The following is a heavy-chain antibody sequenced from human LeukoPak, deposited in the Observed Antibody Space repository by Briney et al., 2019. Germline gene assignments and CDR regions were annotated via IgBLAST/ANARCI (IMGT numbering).Heavy chain of an antibody. CDR2: ISYTGTYI. Sequence: GGSLRLSCAASAFSLNAYNMNWVRQAPGKGLEWVSSISYTGTYIYYADSVKGRFTISRDNAKNSLYLQLTSLRAEDTAVYYCAKDYGEAFDYWGQGTLVTVSS. V-gene: IGHV3-21*01. D-gene: IGHD4/OR15-4a*01. CDR1: AFSLNAYN. J-gene: IGHJ4*02. CDR3: AKDYGEAFDY.